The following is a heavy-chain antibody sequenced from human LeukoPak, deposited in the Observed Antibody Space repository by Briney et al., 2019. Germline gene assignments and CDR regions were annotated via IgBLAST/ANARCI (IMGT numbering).Heavy chain of an antibody. Sequence: GGSLRLSCAGSGVTLSPYAMHWVRQAPGKGLEWVALISNDGSNQYYADSVKGRFTISRDNSKNTLDLQMNSLRAEDTAVYYCAKDGFCSSTGCYPNNFESWGQGTLVTVSS. D-gene: IGHD2-2*01. CDR1: GVTLSPYA. CDR3: AKDGFCSSTGCYPNNFES. CDR2: ISNDGSNQ. V-gene: IGHV3-30*18. J-gene: IGHJ4*02.